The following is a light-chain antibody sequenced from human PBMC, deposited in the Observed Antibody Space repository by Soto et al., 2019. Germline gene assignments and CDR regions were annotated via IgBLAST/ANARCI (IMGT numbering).Light chain of an antibody. Sequence: EIVLTQSPATLSLSPGERATLSCRASQSISSYLAWYQQKPGQAPRLLIYDASNRATGIPARFSGGGSGTDFTLTISSLEPEDFAVYYCQQRRNWPTFGGGTKVEIK. V-gene: IGKV3-11*01. CDR1: QSISSY. CDR2: DAS. CDR3: QQRRNWPT. J-gene: IGKJ4*01.